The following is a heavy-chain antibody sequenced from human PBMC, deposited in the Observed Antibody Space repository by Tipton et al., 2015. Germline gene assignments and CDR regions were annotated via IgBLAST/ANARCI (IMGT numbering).Heavy chain of an antibody. CDR1: GDSISSSNW. CDR3: ARGYSRGGIDP. D-gene: IGHD1-26*01. J-gene: IGHJ5*02. Sequence: TLSLTCSVSGDSISSSNWWSWVRQPPGKGLEWIGEIHHGGSTNYNPSLKSRVTMSVDTSKNQFSLHLSSVTAADTAVYYCARGYSRGGIDPWGQGTLVTVSS. V-gene: IGHV4-4*02. CDR2: IHHGGST.